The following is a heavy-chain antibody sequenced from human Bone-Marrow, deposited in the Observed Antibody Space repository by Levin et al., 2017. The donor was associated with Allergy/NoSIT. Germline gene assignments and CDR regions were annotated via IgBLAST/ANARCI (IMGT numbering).Heavy chain of an antibody. CDR2: IYSGGDT. V-gene: IGHV3-53*01. CDR1: GFSVTSNY. CDR3: ARNIPVTDLGF. Sequence: SCTASGFSVTSNYINWVRQAPGKGLEWVALIYSGGDTNYADSVKGRFTISRDSSKNTLYLQMNSLRTEDTAVYHCARNIPVTDLGFWGRGTLVTVSS. J-gene: IGHJ4*02. D-gene: IGHD1-14*01.